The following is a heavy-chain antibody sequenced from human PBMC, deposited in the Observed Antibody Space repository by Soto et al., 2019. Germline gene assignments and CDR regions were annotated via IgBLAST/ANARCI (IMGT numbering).Heavy chain of an antibody. CDR1: GFTFSRYV. Sequence: EVQVLESGGGLVQPGGSLRLSCAGSGFTFSRYVMSWVRQAPGKGLEWVSAISGSGGSTYFADSVKGLFTISRDNSKNTLYLQMNRLRAEDTAVYYCAKVSGDQLLSTFDYWGQGSVVTVSS. CDR2: ISGSGGST. J-gene: IGHJ4*02. CDR3: AKVSGDQLLSTFDY. V-gene: IGHV3-23*01. D-gene: IGHD2-2*01.